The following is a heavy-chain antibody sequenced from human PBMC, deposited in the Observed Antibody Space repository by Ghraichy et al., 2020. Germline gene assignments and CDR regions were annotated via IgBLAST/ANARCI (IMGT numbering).Heavy chain of an antibody. CDR3: ARDSRTIVHPDY. Sequence: GGSLRLSCAASGFTFSSYWMSWVRQAPGKGLEWVANIKQDGSEKYYVDSVKGRITISRDNDKNSLYMQMNSLRAEDTAVYYCARDSRTIVHPDYWGQGTLVTVSS. D-gene: IGHD3-3*01. CDR2: IKQDGSEK. CDR1: GFTFSSYW. V-gene: IGHV3-7*01. J-gene: IGHJ4*02.